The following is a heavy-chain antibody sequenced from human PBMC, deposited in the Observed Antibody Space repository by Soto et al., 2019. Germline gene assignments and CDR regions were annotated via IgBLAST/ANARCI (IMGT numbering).Heavy chain of an antibody. V-gene: IGHV3-30-3*01. CDR1: GFTFSSYA. D-gene: IGHD6-19*01. Sequence: QVQLVESGGGVVQPGRSLRLSCAASGFTFSSYAMHWVRQAPGKGLEWVAVMSYDGSNKYYADSVKGRFTISRDNSKNTLYLQMNSLRAEDTAVYYCSRDKSPDSSGCYNRHFDYWGQGTLVTVSS. CDR2: MSYDGSNK. CDR3: SRDKSPDSSGCYNRHFDY. J-gene: IGHJ4*02.